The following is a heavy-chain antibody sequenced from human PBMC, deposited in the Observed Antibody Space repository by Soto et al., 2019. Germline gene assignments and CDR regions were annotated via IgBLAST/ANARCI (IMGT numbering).Heavy chain of an antibody. V-gene: IGHV2-26*01. Sequence: SVPTLWDPTDTLSLTGTVSVVSLINSRMGVSWMGQPPGKALEWLAHIFSNEEKSYSTSLKSRLTISKETSKSQVVLTMTNIDPVDTDTSYCERFIRIQPHGHKWLQPWRQGTLLNVSS. CDR3: ERFIRIQPHGHKWLQP. D-gene: IGHD5-18*01. J-gene: IGHJ1*01. CDR2: IFSNEEK. CDR1: VVSLINSRMG.